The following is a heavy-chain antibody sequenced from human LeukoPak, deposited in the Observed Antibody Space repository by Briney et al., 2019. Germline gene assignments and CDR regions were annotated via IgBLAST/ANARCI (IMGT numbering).Heavy chain of an antibody. CDR1: GYTFTGYY. Sequence: ASVKVSCKASGYTFTGYYMHWVRQAPGQGLEWMGWINPNSGGTNYAQKFQGRVTMTRDTSISTAYMELSRLRSDDTAVYYCARGGGGGFIASYYYYYYYMDVWGKGTTVTISS. D-gene: IGHD3-16*02. CDR2: INPNSGGT. V-gene: IGHV1-2*02. J-gene: IGHJ6*03. CDR3: ARGGGGGFIASYYYYYYYMDV.